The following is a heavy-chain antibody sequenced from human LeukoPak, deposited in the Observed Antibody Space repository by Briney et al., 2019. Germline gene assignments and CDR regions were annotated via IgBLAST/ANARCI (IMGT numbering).Heavy chain of an antibody. D-gene: IGHD6-25*01. Sequence: PSETLSLTCTVSGGSISSYYWTWIRQSAGKGLEWIGRINTSGSTNYNPSLKSRVTMSVNTSKNQFSLNLTSVTAADTAVYSCAREGGDPRWLDPWGQGTLVTVSS. CDR3: AREGGDPRWLDP. V-gene: IGHV4-4*07. CDR2: INTSGST. J-gene: IGHJ5*02. CDR1: GGSISSYY.